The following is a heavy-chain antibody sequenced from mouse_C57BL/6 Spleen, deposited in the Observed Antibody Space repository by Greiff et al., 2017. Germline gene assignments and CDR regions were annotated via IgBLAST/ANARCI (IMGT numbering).Heavy chain of an antibody. CDR2: ISSGSSTI. CDR1: GFTFSDYG. CDR3: ARSRDGDYFDY. V-gene: IGHV5-17*01. D-gene: IGHD3-3*01. J-gene: IGHJ2*01. Sequence: EVKLMESGGGLVKPGGSLKLSCAASGFTFSDYGMHWVRQAPEKGLEWVAYISSGSSTIYYADTVKGRFTISRDNAKNTLFLQMTSLRSEDTAMYYCARSRDGDYFDYWGQGTTLTVSS.